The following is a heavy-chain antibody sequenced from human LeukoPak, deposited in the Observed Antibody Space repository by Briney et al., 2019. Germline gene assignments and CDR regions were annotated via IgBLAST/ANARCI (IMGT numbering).Heavy chain of an antibody. D-gene: IGHD1-26*01. CDR3: ARDWWELLGRIRYYYYMDV. CDR2: IIPIFGTA. V-gene: IGHV1-69*01. Sequence: SVKVSCKASGGTFSSYAISWVRQAPGQGLEWMGGIIPIFGTANYAQKFQGRVTITADESTSTAYMELSSLRSEDTAVYYCARDWWELLGRIRYYYYMDVWGKGTTVTVSS. CDR1: GGTFSSYA. J-gene: IGHJ6*03.